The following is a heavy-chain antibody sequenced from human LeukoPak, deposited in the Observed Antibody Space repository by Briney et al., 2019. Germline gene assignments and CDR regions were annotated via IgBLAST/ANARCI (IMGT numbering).Heavy chain of an antibody. CDR3: TRDSGTYNWFDP. Sequence: GGSLRLSCAASGFTFSSYSMNWVRQAPGKGLEWVSYISSSSTTIYYADSVKGRFTISRDNAKNSLYLQMRSLKTEDTAPYYCTRDSGTYNWFDPWGQGTLVTVSS. D-gene: IGHD1-26*01. J-gene: IGHJ5*02. V-gene: IGHV3-48*01. CDR2: ISSSSTTI. CDR1: GFTFSSYS.